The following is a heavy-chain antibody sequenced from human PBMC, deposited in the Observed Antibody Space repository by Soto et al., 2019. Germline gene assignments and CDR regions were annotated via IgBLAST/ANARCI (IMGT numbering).Heavy chain of an antibody. CDR2: ISDGGSNK. V-gene: IGHV3-30*18. D-gene: IGHD3-22*01. Sequence: QVQLVEAGGGVVQPGRSLRLSCAASGFTFSSYGMHWVRQAPGNGLEWVAVISDGGSNKYYADSLKGRFTISRDNSKNTLYLQMNMLRAEDTAEYYCTKDRAIIVVVSAFDIWGQGTMVTVSS. J-gene: IGHJ3*02. CDR3: TKDRAIIVVVSAFDI. CDR1: GFTFSSYG.